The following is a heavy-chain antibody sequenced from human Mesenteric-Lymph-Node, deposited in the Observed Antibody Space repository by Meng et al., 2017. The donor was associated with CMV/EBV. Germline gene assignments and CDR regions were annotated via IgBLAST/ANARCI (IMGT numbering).Heavy chain of an antibody. CDR1: GYTFTSYY. J-gene: IGHJ4*02. Sequence: KASGYTFTSYYMHWVRQAPGQGLEWMGIINPSDSSTSYAPKFLGRVTLTRDTSTSTVYMELSSLRSEDTAVYYCARDLVDTAMVEFDYWGQGTLVTVSS. D-gene: IGHD5-18*01. CDR3: ARDLVDTAMVEFDY. V-gene: IGHV1-46*01. CDR2: INPSDSST.